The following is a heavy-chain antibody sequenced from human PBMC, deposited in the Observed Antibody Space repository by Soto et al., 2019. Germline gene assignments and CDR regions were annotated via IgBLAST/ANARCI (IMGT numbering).Heavy chain of an antibody. J-gene: IGHJ3*02. CDR3: AGYYYDSSGYSHLGAFDI. CDR2: IIPIFGTA. Sequence: RASVKVSCKASGGTFSSYAISWVRQAPGQGLEWMGGIIPIFGTANYAQKFQGRVTITADESTSTAYMELSSLRSEDTAVYYCAGYYYDSSGYSHLGAFDIWGQGTMVTVSS. CDR1: GGTFSSYA. D-gene: IGHD3-22*01. V-gene: IGHV1-69*13.